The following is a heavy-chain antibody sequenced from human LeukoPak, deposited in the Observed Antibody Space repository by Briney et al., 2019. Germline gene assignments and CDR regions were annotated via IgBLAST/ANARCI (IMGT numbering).Heavy chain of an antibody. V-gene: IGHV3-48*03. J-gene: IGHJ4*02. CDR3: AKDEGIAAPGPNY. D-gene: IGHD6-13*01. CDR1: GFTFSSYE. Sequence: GGSLRLSCAASGFTFSSYEMNWVRQAPGKVQEWASYISSSGSTIYYADSVKGRFTISRDNSKNTLYLQMNSLRAEDTAVYYCAKDEGIAAPGPNYWGQGTLVTVSS. CDR2: ISSSGSTI.